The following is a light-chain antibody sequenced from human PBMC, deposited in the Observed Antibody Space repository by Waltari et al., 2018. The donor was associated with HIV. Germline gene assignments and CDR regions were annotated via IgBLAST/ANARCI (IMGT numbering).Light chain of an antibody. CDR2: EGI. V-gene: IGLV2-23*01. J-gene: IGLJ3*02. CDR3: CSYGGSSNWV. CDR1: SSAVGNYNL. Sequence: QSALTQPASVSGSPGQSITISCTGTSSAVGNYNLVSGYQQHPGKAPKLMIYEGIKRPSGVSNRISGSKSGNTASLTISGLQAEDEADYYCCSYGGSSNWVFGGGTKLTVL.